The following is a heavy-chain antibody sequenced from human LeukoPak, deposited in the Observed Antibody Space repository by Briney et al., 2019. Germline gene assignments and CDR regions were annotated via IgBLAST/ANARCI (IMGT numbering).Heavy chain of an antibody. CDR3: VKALYGSGSYYDPNFDY. J-gene: IGHJ4*02. CDR1: GFTFSNYA. Sequence: GGSLRLSCAASGFTFSNYAMNWVRQAPGKGLEWVSGISVSGGSTYYADSVKGRFTISRDNSKNTLYLQMNSLRAEDTAVYYCVKALYGSGSYYDPNFDYWGQGTLVTVSS. D-gene: IGHD3-10*01. V-gene: IGHV3-23*01. CDR2: ISVSGGST.